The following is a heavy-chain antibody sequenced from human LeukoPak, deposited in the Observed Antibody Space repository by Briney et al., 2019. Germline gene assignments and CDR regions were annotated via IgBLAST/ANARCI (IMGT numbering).Heavy chain of an antibody. J-gene: IGHJ6*03. CDR3: ARFGTVDYYYYYMDV. Sequence: ASVKVSCKASGYTFTGYYMHWVRQAPGQGLEWMGWINPNSGGTNYAQKFQGRVTMTRDTSISTAYMELSRLRSDDTAVYYCARFGTVDYYYYYMDVWGKGTTVTISS. CDR1: GYTFTGYY. CDR2: INPNSGGT. V-gene: IGHV1-2*02. D-gene: IGHD1-14*01.